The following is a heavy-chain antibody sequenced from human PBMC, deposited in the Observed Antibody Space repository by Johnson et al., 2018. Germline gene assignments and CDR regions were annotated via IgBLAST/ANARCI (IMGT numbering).Heavy chain of an antibody. CDR2: IIPIFGTA. CDR3: AGEGGRGPRPWFHGDRGGAIKRSESDALDI. CDR1: GGTFSSYA. Sequence: QVQLVQSGAEVKKPGSSVKVSCKASGGTFSSYAISWVRQAPGQGLEWMGGIIPIFGTANYAQKFPGRVTITADESTSTAYMELSSLRSEDTAVYYCAGEGGRGPRPWFHGDRGGAIKRSESDALDIWGQGTMVTVSS. J-gene: IGHJ3*02. V-gene: IGHV1-69*12. D-gene: IGHD3-10*01.